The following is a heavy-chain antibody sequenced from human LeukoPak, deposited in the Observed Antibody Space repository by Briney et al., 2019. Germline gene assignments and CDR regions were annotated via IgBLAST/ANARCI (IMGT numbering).Heavy chain of an antibody. V-gene: IGHV4-30-2*02. J-gene: IGHJ4*02. CDR2: IYHSGST. Sequence: SQTLSLTCAVSGGSISSGGYSWSWIRQPPGKGLEWIGYIYHSGSTYYNPSLKSRVTISVDTSKNQFSLKLSSVTAADTAVYYCARTNYDEGVFDYWGQGTLVTVSS. CDR3: ARTNYDEGVFDY. CDR1: GGSISSGGYS. D-gene: IGHD4-17*01.